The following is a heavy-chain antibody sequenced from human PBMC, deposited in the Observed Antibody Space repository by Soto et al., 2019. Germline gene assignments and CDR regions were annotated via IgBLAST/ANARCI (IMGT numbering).Heavy chain of an antibody. CDR2: INPNSGGT. CDR3: ARGGSGGYYYYYYYYGMDV. D-gene: IGHD3-10*01. V-gene: IGHV1-2*04. Sequence: ASVKVSCKASGYTFTGYYMHWVRQAPGQGLEWMGWINPNSGGTNYAQKFQGWVTMTRDTSISTAYMELSRLRSDDTAVYYCARGGSGGYYYYYYYYGMDVWGQGTTVTVSS. J-gene: IGHJ6*02. CDR1: GYTFTGYY.